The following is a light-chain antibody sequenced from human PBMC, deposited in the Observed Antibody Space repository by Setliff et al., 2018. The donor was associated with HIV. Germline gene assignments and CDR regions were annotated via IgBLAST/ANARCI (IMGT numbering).Light chain of an antibody. CDR3: TSYTTSSTLV. CDR2: EVN. J-gene: IGLJ2*01. CDR1: RSDIGAYNY. V-gene: IGLV2-14*01. Sequence: QPVLTQPASVSGSPGQSITISCTGSRSDIGAYNYVSWYQHHPGKAPKLMISEVNKRPSGISTRFSGSKTGNTASLTISGLQAEDESDYYCTSYTTSSTLVFGGGTKGTVL.